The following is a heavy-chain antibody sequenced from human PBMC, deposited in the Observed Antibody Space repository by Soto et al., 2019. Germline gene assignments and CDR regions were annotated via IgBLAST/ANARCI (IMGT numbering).Heavy chain of an antibody. CDR3: ARGYRESGYSSSWVFDY. J-gene: IGHJ4*02. V-gene: IGHV4-31*03. D-gene: IGHD6-13*01. CDR2: MYYSGST. CDR1: GGPINSGGYY. Sequence: QVQLRESGPGLVKPSQTLSLTCTVSGGPINSGGYYWNWLRQHPGNCLEWLGYMYYSGSTYYNPCRRSRVTISAATSDNHFSLKLSSVTAADSVGDFCARGYRESGYSSSWVFDYWGQGTLVNVSS.